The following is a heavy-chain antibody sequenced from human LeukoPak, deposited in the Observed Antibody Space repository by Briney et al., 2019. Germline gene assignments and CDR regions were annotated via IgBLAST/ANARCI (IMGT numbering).Heavy chain of an antibody. D-gene: IGHD5-12*01. CDR2: ISGSGGST. CDR3: AKDKGVATIQYNWFDP. J-gene: IGHJ5*02. CDR1: GFTFSSYA. Sequence: GGSLRLSCAASGFTFSSYAMSWVRQAPGKGLEWVSAISGSGGSTYYADSVKGRFTISRDNSKNTLYLQMNSLRAEDTAVYYCAKDKGVATIQYNWFDPWGRGTLVTVSS. V-gene: IGHV3-23*01.